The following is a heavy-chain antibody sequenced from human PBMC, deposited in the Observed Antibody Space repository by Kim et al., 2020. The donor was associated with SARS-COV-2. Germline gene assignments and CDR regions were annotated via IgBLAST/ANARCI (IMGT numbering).Heavy chain of an antibody. CDR1: GFTFSSYG. CDR2: ISYDGSNK. D-gene: IGHD6-13*01. J-gene: IGHJ4*02. Sequence: GGSLRLSCAASGFTFSSYGMHWVRQAPGKGLEWVAVISYDGSNKYYADSVKGRFTISRDNSKNTLYLQMNSLRAEDTAVYYCAKALAAAGTTSGFDYWGQGTLVTVSS. V-gene: IGHV3-30*18. CDR3: AKALAAAGTTSGFDY.